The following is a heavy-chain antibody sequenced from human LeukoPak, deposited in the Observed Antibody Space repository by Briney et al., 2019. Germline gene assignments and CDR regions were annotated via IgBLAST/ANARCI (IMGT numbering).Heavy chain of an antibody. V-gene: IGHV4-34*01. Sequence: SETLSLTSAVYGGSFRGSYCSWIRQPPGQGREWVGEINHSGSTNYNPSLKSRVTISVDTSKNQFSLKLSSVTAADTAVYYCARGFTVYSSSSYFDYWGQGTLVTVSS. CDR3: ARGFTVYSSSSYFDY. CDR1: GGSFRGSY. D-gene: IGHD6-6*01. J-gene: IGHJ4*02. CDR2: INHSGST.